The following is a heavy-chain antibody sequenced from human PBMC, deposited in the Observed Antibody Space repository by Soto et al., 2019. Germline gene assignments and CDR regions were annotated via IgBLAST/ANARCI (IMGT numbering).Heavy chain of an antibody. CDR3: ARHPFSNFDWFDP. CDR2: IHYSGNT. CDR1: CDFINNYY. D-gene: IGHD3-9*01. V-gene: IGHV4-59*01. J-gene: IGHJ5*02. Sequence: SETLSLTCTVSCDFINNYYWSWVRQPPGRGLEWVAYIHYSGNTNYNPSLESRVTISIDTSKNQFSLKLRSVTAADTAVYYCARHPFSNFDWFDPWGQGTLVTVSS.